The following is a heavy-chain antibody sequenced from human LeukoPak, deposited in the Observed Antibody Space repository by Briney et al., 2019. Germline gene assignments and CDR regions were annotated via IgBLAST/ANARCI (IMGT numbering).Heavy chain of an antibody. D-gene: IGHD4-17*01. J-gene: IGHJ4*02. CDR2: VFYSGTT. CDR3: ARLDSGDYFFDY. CDR1: GGSISSGSYY. Sequence: SETLSITCTVSGGSISSGSYYWGWIRQPPGKGLEWLGTVFYSGTTYYNPSLKSRVTISVDTSKNQLSLGLSSVTAADTAVYYCARLDSGDYFFDYWGQGTLVTVSS. V-gene: IGHV4-39*01.